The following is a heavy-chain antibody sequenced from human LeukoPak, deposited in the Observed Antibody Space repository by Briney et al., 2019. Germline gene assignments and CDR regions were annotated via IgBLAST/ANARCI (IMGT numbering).Heavy chain of an antibody. D-gene: IGHD3-3*01. V-gene: IGHV5-51*01. CDR1: GXSFTTYC. Sequence: GESLKISFQTSGXSFTTYCIGWVRQMSGKGLEWMGIIYPGDSVTRYSPSFQGQVTISADKSVRTAYLQWSTLKASDTAVYYCARHFGSPSPGVQHWGQGIPVIVSS. J-gene: IGHJ1*01. CDR2: IYPGDSVT. CDR3: ARHFGSPSPGVQH.